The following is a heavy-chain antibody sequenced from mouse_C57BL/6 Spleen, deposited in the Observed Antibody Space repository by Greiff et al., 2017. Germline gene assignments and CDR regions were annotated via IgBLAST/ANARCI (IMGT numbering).Heavy chain of an antibody. CDR3: ARGATTVVATEAMDY. CDR1: GFTFSDYG. J-gene: IGHJ4*01. V-gene: IGHV5-17*01. D-gene: IGHD1-1*01. CDR2: ISSGSSTI. Sequence: EVHLVESGGGLVKPGGSLKLSCAASGFTFSDYGMHWVRQAPEKGLEWVAYISSGSSTIYYADTVKGRFTISRDNAKNTLFLQMTSLRSEDTAMYYGARGATTVVATEAMDYWGQGTSVTVSS.